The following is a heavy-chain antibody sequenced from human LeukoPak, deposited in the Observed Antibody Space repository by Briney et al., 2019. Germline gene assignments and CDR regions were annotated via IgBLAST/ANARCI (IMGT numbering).Heavy chain of an antibody. CDR2: IYTSGST. Sequence: PSETLSLTCSVSGDSISSGSYYWSWIRQPAGKALEWIGRIYTSGSTNYNPSLKSRVTISIDTSKNQFSLKVTSVTAADTAVYYCARWASVRFDYWGQGTLVTVSS. CDR3: ARWASVRFDY. CDR1: GDSISSGSYY. V-gene: IGHV4-61*02. D-gene: IGHD3-10*01. J-gene: IGHJ4*02.